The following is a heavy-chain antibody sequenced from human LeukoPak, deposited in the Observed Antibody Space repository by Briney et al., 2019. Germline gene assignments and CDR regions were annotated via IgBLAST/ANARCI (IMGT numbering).Heavy chain of an antibody. CDR2: IWYDGTNK. D-gene: IGHD5-18*01. J-gene: IGHJ6*02. Sequence: PGRSLRLSCAASGFTFSSYDMHWVRQAPGKGLEWVAVIWYDGTNKYYADSVRGRFTISRENSKNTLYLQMNSLRAEDTAVYYCAKSDTGLVEPYYYYGMDVWGQGTTVIVSS. CDR1: GFTFSSYD. CDR3: AKSDTGLVEPYYYYGMDV. V-gene: IGHV3-33*06.